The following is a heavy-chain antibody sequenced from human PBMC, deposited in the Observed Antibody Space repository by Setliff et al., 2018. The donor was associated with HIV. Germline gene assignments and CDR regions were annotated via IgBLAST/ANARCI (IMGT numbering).Heavy chain of an antibody. CDR2: ISSSGST. Sequence: SETLSLTCAVSGGSISSGSHYWSWIRQPAGKGLEWIGHISSSGSTNYSPSLRSRVIMSVDTSQNLFSLILTSVTAADTAVYYCARGLTSRRGNWFDPWGQGTLVTVSS. CDR3: ARGLTSRRGNWFDP. D-gene: IGHD3-10*01. CDR1: GGSISSGSHY. J-gene: IGHJ5*02. V-gene: IGHV4-61*10.